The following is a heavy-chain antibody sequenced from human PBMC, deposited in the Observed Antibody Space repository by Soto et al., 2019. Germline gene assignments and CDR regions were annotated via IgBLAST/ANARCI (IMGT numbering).Heavy chain of an antibody. CDR1: GGSIISSNW. V-gene: IGHV4-4*02. D-gene: IGHD2-8*02. Sequence: SETLSLTCAVSGGSIISSNWWNWVRQPPGKGLEWIGEIYHSGSTYYKPSLKSRVAMSVDTSKNQFSLKLTSATAADTAVYYCSRRYWSGSTSHFDIDYWGQGVLVTVSS. CDR3: SRRYWSGSTSHFDIDY. CDR2: IYHSGST. J-gene: IGHJ4*02.